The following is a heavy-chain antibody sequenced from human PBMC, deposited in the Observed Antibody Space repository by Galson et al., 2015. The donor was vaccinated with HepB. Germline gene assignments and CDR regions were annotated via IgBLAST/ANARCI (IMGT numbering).Heavy chain of an antibody. CDR2: IIPIFNPA. D-gene: IGHD3-9*01. Sequence: SVKVSCKASGGTFKTYGIMWVRQAPGQRLEWVGGIIPIFNPANYAQKVQGRVTITADKSTSTSYMELSSLRSEDTAVYYCARERGGDYDVLTPYSKGYYGMDVWGQGTTVTVSS. CDR1: GGTFKTYG. J-gene: IGHJ6*02. V-gene: IGHV1-69*06. CDR3: ARERGGDYDVLTPYSKGYYGMDV.